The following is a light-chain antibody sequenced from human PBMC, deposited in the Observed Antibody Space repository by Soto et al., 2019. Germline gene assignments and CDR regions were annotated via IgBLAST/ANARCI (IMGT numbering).Light chain of an antibody. Sequence: QSVLTQPPSASGTPGQSVTISCSGSSSNIGSNTVNWYQHLPGTAPKLLIYSNNQLPSGVPDRFSGSKSGASVSLAISRLQSEDEADYYCASWDDSLNGWVFGGGTKLTVL. J-gene: IGLJ3*02. CDR3: ASWDDSLNGWV. V-gene: IGLV1-44*01. CDR2: SNN. CDR1: SSNIGSNT.